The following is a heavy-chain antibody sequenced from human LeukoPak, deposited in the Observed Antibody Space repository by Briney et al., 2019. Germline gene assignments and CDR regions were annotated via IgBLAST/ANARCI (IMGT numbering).Heavy chain of an antibody. J-gene: IGHJ3*02. CDR1: GFTFSDYN. CDR2: ISGSGDTK. CDR3: ARDSAYNAFDI. Sequence: GGSLRLSCAASGFTFSDYNMSWMRQAPGKGLEWVSYISGSGDTKYYADSVKGRFTISRDNAKNSLYLQMNSLSAEDSAVYYCARDSAYNAFDIWGQGTMVTVSS. D-gene: IGHD5-12*01. V-gene: IGHV3-11*04.